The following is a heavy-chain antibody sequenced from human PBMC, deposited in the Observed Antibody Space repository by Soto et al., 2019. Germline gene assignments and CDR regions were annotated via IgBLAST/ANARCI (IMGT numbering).Heavy chain of an antibody. V-gene: IGHV1-18*01. Sequence: QVQLVQSGTEVKKPGASVKVSCKASGYTFTSYGISWVRQAPGQGLEWMGWIRAYNGNTNYAQKLQGIVTMTTNTTTSTAQMLLRSLRSAATAVYYCARDAPPEDYWGQGTLGTVAS. J-gene: IGHJ4*02. CDR3: ARDAPPEDY. CDR2: IRAYNGNT. CDR1: GYTFTSYG.